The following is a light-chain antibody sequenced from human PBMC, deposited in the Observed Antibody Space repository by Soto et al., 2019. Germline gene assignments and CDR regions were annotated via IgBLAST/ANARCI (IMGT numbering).Light chain of an antibody. CDR1: QSMSSY. CDR2: AAS. CDR3: QQSYSTPFT. Sequence: DIQMTQSPSSLSASVGDRVTITCRASQSMSSYLNWYQQKPGKAPKLLIYAASSLQSGVPSRFSGSGSGTDFTLTISSLQPEDFATYYCQQSYSTPFTFGGGTKVDI. V-gene: IGKV1-39*01. J-gene: IGKJ4*01.